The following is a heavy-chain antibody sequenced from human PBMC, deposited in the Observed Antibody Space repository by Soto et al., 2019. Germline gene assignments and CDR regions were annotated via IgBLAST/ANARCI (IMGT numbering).Heavy chain of an antibody. Sequence: PAETLSLTCAVYGGSFSGYYWSWIRQPPGKGLEWIGEINHSGSTNYNPSLKSRVTISVDTSKNQFSLKLSSVTAADTAVYYCASRGSRRPYWGQGPLATVST. CDR3: ASRGSRRPY. CDR1: GGSFSGYY. D-gene: IGHD1-26*01. CDR2: INHSGST. V-gene: IGHV4-34*01. J-gene: IGHJ4*02.